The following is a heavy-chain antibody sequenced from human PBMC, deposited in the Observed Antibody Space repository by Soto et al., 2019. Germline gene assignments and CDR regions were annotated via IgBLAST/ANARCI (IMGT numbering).Heavy chain of an antibody. CDR1: GGSIYRSGYY. CDR3: GKVLVGATGHTDSDS. V-gene: IGHV4-39*01. J-gene: IGHJ4*02. Sequence: SETLSLTCTVSGGSIYRSGYYWGWIRQPPGRGLEWIGNIDYNGVTYSNPSLKSRVTISRDASKNQFSLKLTSVTAADTALYYCGKVLVGATGHTDSDSWGPGTLVTVSS. D-gene: IGHD2-15*01. CDR2: IDYNGVT.